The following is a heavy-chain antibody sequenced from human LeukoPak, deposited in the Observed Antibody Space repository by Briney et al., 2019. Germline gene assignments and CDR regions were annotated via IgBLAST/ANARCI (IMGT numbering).Heavy chain of an antibody. Sequence: SETLSLTCTVSGGSISSSSYYWGWIRQPPGKGLEWIGSIYYSGSTYYNPSLKSRVTISVDTSKNQFSLKLSSVTAADTAVYYCARVRRDGYNFLWDYWGQGTLVTVSS. CDR2: IYYSGST. D-gene: IGHD5-24*01. J-gene: IGHJ4*02. CDR3: ARVRRDGYNFLWDY. CDR1: GGSISSSSYY. V-gene: IGHV4-39*07.